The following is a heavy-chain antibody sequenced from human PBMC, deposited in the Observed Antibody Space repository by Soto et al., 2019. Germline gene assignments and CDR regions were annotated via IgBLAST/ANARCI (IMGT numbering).Heavy chain of an antibody. CDR1: GGSFSGYY. CDR2: INRSGSA. V-gene: IGHV4-34*01. J-gene: IGHJ4*02. D-gene: IGHD6-19*01. Sequence: PSETLSLTCAVYGGSFSGYYWSWIRQPPGKGLEWIGEINRSGSANYNPSLKSRVTISVDTPKNQFSLKLSSVTAADTAVYYCARESGWYVYWGQGTLVTVSS. CDR3: ARESGWYVY.